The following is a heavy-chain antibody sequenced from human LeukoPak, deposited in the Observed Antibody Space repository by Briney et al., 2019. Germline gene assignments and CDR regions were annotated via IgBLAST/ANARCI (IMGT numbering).Heavy chain of an antibody. D-gene: IGHD2-8*02. CDR3: AISLGLSDTYWDF. V-gene: IGHV5-51*01. Sequence: GESLKISCKASGYSFTTYWIGWVRQMPGKGLEWMGIIYPGDSDARYNPSFQGQVTISVDTSITTAHLQWSSLKDSDTAIYYCAISLGLSDTYWDFWGQGTLVTVTS. CDR1: GYSFTTYW. CDR2: IYPGDSDA. J-gene: IGHJ4*02.